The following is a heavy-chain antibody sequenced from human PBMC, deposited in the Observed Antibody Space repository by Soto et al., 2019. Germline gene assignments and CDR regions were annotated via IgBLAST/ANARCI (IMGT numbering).Heavy chain of an antibody. V-gene: IGHV2-5*02. CDR1: GFSLSTSGVG. CDR2: IYWDDDK. Sequence: QITLKESGPTLVKPTQTLTLTCTFSGFSLSTSGVGVGWIRQPPGKALEWLELIYWDDDKRYSPSLKSRLTITKDTSKNQVVLTMTNMDPVDTATYYCAHWYYYDSSGYYRYYFDYWGQGTLVTVSS. CDR3: AHWYYYDSSGYYRYYFDY. J-gene: IGHJ4*02. D-gene: IGHD3-22*01.